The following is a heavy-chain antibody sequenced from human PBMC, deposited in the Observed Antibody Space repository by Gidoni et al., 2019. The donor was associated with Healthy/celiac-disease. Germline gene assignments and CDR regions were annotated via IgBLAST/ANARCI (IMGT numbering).Heavy chain of an antibody. D-gene: IGHD2-2*01. CDR1: GSTFPSYG. CDR2: ISAYNGNT. V-gene: IGHV1-18*01. Sequence: QVQLVPSGAEVQKPGASVKVSCKASGSTFPSYGISWVRQAPGQGLECMGWISAYNGNTNYAQKLQGRVTMTTDTSTSTAYRELRSLRSDDTAVYYCAREEDIVVVPATMGGLDYWGQGTLVTVSS. J-gene: IGHJ4*02. CDR3: AREEDIVVVPATMGGLDY.